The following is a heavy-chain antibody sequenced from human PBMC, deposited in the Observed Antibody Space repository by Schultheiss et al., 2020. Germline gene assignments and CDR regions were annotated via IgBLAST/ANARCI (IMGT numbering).Heavy chain of an antibody. J-gene: IGHJ4*02. CDR3: AKDPGPYYYDSSHI. Sequence: GGSLRLSCAASGFTVSSNYMSWIRQAPGKGLEWVAVISYDGSNKYYADSVKGRFTISRDNSRNTLYLQMNSLRAEDTAVYYCAKDPGPYYYDSSHIWGQGTLVTVSA. CDR2: ISYDGSNK. D-gene: IGHD3-22*01. V-gene: IGHV3-30*18. CDR1: GFTVSSNY.